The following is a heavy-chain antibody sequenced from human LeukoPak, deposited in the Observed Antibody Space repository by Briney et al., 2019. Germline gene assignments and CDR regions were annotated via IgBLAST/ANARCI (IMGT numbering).Heavy chain of an antibody. V-gene: IGHV3-30*18. CDR2: ISYDGSNK. Sequence: GRSLRLSCAASGFTFSSYGMHWVRQAPGKGLEWVAVISYDGSNKYYADSVKGRFTISRDNSKNTLYLQINSLRAEDTAVYYCAKDGFDYWGQGTLVTVSS. CDR1: GFTFSSYG. J-gene: IGHJ4*02. CDR3: AKDGFDY.